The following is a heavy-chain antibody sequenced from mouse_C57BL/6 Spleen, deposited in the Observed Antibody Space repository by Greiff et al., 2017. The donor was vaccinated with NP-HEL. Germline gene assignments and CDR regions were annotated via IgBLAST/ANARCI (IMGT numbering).Heavy chain of an antibody. CDR1: GYSITSDY. Sequence: EVKLVESGPGLAKPSQTLSLTCSVTGYSITSDYWNWIRKFPGNKLEYMGYISYSGSTYYNPSLKSRISITRDTSKNQYYLQLNSVTTEDTATYYCARYTYYGSSYEDSYWYFDVWGTGTTVTVSS. CDR3: ARYTYYGSSYEDSYWYFDV. V-gene: IGHV3-8*01. J-gene: IGHJ1*03. CDR2: ISYSGST. D-gene: IGHD1-1*01.